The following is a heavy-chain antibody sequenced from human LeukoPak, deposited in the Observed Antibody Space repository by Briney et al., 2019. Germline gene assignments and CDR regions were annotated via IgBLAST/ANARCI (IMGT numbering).Heavy chain of an antibody. V-gene: IGHV4-4*07. D-gene: IGHD1-26*01. CDR2: IYTGGST. Sequence: PSETLSLTCTVSGGSISSYYWSWIRQPAGKGLEWVGRIYTGGSTNYNPSLKSRVTMSVDTSKNQFSLKLSSVTAADTAVYYCARGRLVGATNHYYYYGMDVWGQGTAVTVSS. CDR1: GGSISSYY. J-gene: IGHJ6*02. CDR3: ARGRLVGATNHYYYYGMDV.